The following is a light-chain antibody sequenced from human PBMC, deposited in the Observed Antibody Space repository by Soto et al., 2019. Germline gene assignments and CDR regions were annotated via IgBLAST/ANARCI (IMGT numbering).Light chain of an antibody. Sequence: QAVVTQEPSLTVSPGGTVTLTCGSSTGVVTSGHYPYWFQQKPGQAPRTLIYDTNNKHSWTPARFSGSLLGGKGALTLTGAQPEDEAEYYCLLSYHGPIGLRVVFGGGTKVTVL. CDR2: DTN. CDR1: TGVVTSGHY. V-gene: IGLV7-46*01. J-gene: IGLJ2*01. CDR3: LLSYHGPIGLRVV.